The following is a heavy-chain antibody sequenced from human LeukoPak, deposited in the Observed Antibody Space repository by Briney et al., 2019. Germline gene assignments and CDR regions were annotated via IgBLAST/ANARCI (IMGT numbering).Heavy chain of an antibody. J-gene: IGHJ5*02. CDR1: GGSFSGYY. D-gene: IGHD3-9*01. CDR2: INHSGST. CDR3: ARDPTPNLTSA. Sequence: PSETLSLTCAVYGGSFSGYYWSWLRQPPGKGLEWIGEINHSGSTNYNPSLKSRVTISVDTSKNQFSLKLSSVTAPDTAVYYCARDPTPNLTSAWGQGTLVTVSS. V-gene: IGHV4-34*01.